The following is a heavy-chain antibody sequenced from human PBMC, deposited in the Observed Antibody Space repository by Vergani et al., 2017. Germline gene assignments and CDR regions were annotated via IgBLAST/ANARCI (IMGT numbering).Heavy chain of an antibody. CDR2: ISYDGSNK. D-gene: IGHD4-23*01. V-gene: IGHV3-30*18. J-gene: IGHJ1*01. CDR3: AKGTVATEYFQH. Sequence: QVQLVESGGGVVQPGRSLRLSCAASGFTFSSYGMHWVRQAPGKGLEWVAVISYDGSNKYYADSVKGRFTISRDNSKNTLYLQMNSLRAEDTAVYYCAKGTVATEYFQHWGQGTLVTVSS. CDR1: GFTFSSYG.